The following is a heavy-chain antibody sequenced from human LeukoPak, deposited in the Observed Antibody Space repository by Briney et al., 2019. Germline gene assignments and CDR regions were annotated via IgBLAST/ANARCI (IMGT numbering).Heavy chain of an antibody. J-gene: IGHJ6*03. CDR3: ASGAYSYYYMDV. V-gene: IGHV4-34*01. Sequence: PSETLSLTCTVSGGSISSYYWSWIRQPPGKGLEWIGEINHSGSTNYNPSLKSRVTISVDTSKNQFSLKLSSVTAADTAVYYCASGAYSYYYMDVWGKGTTVTISS. CDR2: INHSGST. CDR1: GGSISSYY. D-gene: IGHD4-11*01.